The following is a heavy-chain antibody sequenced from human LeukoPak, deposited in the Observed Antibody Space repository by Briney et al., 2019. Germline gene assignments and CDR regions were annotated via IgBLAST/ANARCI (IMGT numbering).Heavy chain of an antibody. V-gene: IGHV3-74*01. CDR1: GFTCINYW. D-gene: IGHD2-21*01. CDR3: AGRCAGNLEY. CDR2: INSDGSGT. J-gene: IGHJ4*02. Sequence: GGSLRLSCAASGFTCINYWMHWVRQAPGKGLVWVSRINSDGSGTGYADSVKGRLTISRDNAKNTLYLQMNSLRVEDTAVYYCAGRCAGNLEYWGQRTLVSVSS.